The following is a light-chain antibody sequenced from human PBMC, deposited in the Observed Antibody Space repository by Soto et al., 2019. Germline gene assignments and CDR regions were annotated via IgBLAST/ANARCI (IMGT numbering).Light chain of an antibody. CDR1: QSVSSTL. V-gene: IGKV3-20*01. Sequence: EIVLTQSPVALSLSPGERATLSCRASQSVSSTLLTWYQQKPGQAPRLLIYGVSSRATGIPDRFSGSGSGTDFTLTISRLEPEDFAVYYCQQYGSSPLTFGQGTKVDIK. CDR3: QQYGSSPLT. J-gene: IGKJ1*01. CDR2: GVS.